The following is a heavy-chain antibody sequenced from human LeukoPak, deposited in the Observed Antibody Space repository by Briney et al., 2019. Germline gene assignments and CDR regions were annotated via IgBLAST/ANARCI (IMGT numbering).Heavy chain of an antibody. V-gene: IGHV3-33*01. D-gene: IGHD6-13*01. J-gene: IGHJ4*02. CDR1: GFTFSSYG. CDR2: IWYDGSNK. CDR3: ARDNSSSWYFSYFDY. Sequence: GGSLRLSCAASGFTFSSYGMHWVRQAPGKGLEWVAVIWYDGSNKYYADSVKGRFTISRDNSKNTLYLQMNSLRAEDMAVYYCARDNSSSWYFSYFDYWGQGTLVTVSS.